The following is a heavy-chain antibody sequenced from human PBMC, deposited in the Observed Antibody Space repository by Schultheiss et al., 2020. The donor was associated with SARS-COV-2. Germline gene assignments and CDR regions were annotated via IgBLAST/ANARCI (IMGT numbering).Heavy chain of an antibody. Sequence: GGSLRLSCKGSGYSFTSYWIGWVRQMPGKGLEWMGIIYPGDSDTRYSPSFQGQVTISADKSISTAYLQWSSLKASDTAMYYYARRSYGSVDYWGQGTLVTVSS. CDR3: ARRSYGSVDY. D-gene: IGHD4-17*01. V-gene: IGHV5-51*01. CDR2: IYPGDSDT. J-gene: IGHJ4*02. CDR1: GYSFTSYW.